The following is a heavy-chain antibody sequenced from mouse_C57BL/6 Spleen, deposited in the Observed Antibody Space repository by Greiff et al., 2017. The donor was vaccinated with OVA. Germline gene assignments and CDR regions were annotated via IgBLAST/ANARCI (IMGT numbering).Heavy chain of an antibody. Sequence: VQGVESGAELVRPGASVTLSCKASGYTFTDYEMHWVKQTPVHGLEWIGAIDPETGGTAYNQKFKGKAILTADKSSSTAYMELRSLTSEDSAVYYCTRYGSSFDYWGQGTTLTVSS. CDR3: TRYGSSFDY. V-gene: IGHV1-15*01. CDR1: GYTFTDYE. CDR2: IDPETGGT. D-gene: IGHD1-1*01. J-gene: IGHJ2*01.